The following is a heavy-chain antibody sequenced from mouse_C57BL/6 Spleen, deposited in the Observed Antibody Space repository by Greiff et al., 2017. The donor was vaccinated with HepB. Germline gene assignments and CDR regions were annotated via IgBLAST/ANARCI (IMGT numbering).Heavy chain of an antibody. V-gene: IGHV1-39*01. CDR1: GYSFTDYN. CDR2: INPNYGTT. D-gene: IGHD3-3*01. CDR3: ARGGTWAMDY. Sequence: VQLQQSGPELVKPGASVKISCKASGYSFTDYNMNWVKQSNGKSLEWIGVINPNYGTTSDNQKFKGKATLTVDQPASTAYMQRNSLKSEDSAVYYCARGGTWAMDYWGQGTSVTVAS. J-gene: IGHJ4*01.